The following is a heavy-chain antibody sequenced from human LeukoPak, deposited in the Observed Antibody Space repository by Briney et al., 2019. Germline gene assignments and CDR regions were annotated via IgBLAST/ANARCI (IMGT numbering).Heavy chain of an antibody. D-gene: IGHD5-12*01. CDR3: ARGRYSGYPSFYYYYYYMDV. J-gene: IGHJ6*03. CDR2: IYYSGST. V-gene: IGHV4-59*01. CDR1: GGSISSYY. Sequence: PSETLSLTCTVSGGSISSYYWSWTRQPPGKGLEWIGYIYYSGSTNYNSSLKGRVTISVDTSKNQFSLKLSSVTAADTAVYYCARGRYSGYPSFYYYYYYMDVWGKGTTVTISS.